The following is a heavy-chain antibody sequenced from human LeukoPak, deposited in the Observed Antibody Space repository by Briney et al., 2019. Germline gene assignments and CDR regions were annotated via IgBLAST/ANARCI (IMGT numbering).Heavy chain of an antibody. J-gene: IGHJ4*02. Sequence: SVKVSCKASGGTFSSYTISWVRQAPGQGLEWMGRIIPILGIANYAQKFQGRVTITADKSTSTAYMELSSLRSEDAAVYYCAREGDSSGYYYDYWGQGTLVTVSS. V-gene: IGHV1-69*04. CDR1: GGTFSSYT. D-gene: IGHD3-22*01. CDR3: AREGDSSGYYYDY. CDR2: IIPILGIA.